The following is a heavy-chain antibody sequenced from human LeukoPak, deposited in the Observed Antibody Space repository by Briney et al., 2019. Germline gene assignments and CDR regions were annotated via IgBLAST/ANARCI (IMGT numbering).Heavy chain of an antibody. J-gene: IGHJ4*02. D-gene: IGHD6-13*01. CDR3: AISNGSSWYRWGTDY. CDR2: IVPIFGTP. Sequence: VKVSCKASGGTFSNSAISWVRQAPGHGLEWMGGIVPIFGTPNYAQKFQGRVTITADESTRTAYMERSSLRSEDTAVYYCAISNGSSWYRWGTDYWSQGTLVTVSS. V-gene: IGHV1-69*13. CDR1: GGTFSNSA.